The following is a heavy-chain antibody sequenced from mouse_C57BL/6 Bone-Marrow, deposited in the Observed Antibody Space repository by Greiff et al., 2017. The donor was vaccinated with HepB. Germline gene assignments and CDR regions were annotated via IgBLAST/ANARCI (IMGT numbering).Heavy chain of an antibody. D-gene: IGHD2-2*01. Sequence: VHVKQSGPELEKPGASVKISCKASGYSFTGYYMNWVKQSPEKSLEWIGEINPSTGGTTYNQKFKAKATLTVDKSSSTAYMQLKSLTSEDSAVYYCARRVGYYWYFDVWGTGTTVTVSS. V-gene: IGHV1-42*01. J-gene: IGHJ1*03. CDR3: ARRVGYYWYFDV. CDR2: INPSTGGT. CDR1: GYSFTGYY.